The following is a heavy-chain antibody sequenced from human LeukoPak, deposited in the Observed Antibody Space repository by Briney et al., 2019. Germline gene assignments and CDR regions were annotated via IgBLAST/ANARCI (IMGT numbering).Heavy chain of an antibody. D-gene: IGHD4-17*01. V-gene: IGHV3-11*01. Sequence: PGGSLRLSCAASGFAIRDTYMNWIRQAPGKGLEWASYISRSGNVIYYTDSVKGRFTISRDNAKNSLYLQMNSLRTEDTAIYYCARLDYGAFDFWGQGTPVTVSS. J-gene: IGHJ4*02. CDR2: ISRSGNVI. CDR3: ARLDYGAFDF. CDR1: GFAIRDTY.